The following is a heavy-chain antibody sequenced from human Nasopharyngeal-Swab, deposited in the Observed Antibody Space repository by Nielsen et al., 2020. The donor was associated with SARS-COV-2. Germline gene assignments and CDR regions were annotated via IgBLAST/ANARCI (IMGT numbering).Heavy chain of an antibody. D-gene: IGHD4-17*01. CDR2: IAHDASNE. Sequence: GESLKISCAASGFTFSSFGMHWVRQAPGKGLEWVAFIAHDASNEYYGDSVKGRFSISRDSSKNTLYLQMDSLRGDDTAVYYCARDAPAHYGAFYWGRGTLVTVSS. J-gene: IGHJ4*02. V-gene: IGHV3-30*03. CDR1: GFTFSSFG. CDR3: ARDAPAHYGAFY.